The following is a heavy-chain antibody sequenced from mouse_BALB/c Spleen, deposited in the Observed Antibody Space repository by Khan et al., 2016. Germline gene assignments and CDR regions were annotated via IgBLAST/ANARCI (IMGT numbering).Heavy chain of an antibody. Sequence: EVQLQESGGGLVQPGGSLKLSCAASGFAFSRYWMSWVRQAPGKGLEWIGEINPDSSTINYTPSLKDKFIISRDNAKNTLYLQMSKVRSEDTALYYCSSTFWYFDVWGAGTTVTVSS. J-gene: IGHJ1*01. CDR3: SSTFWYFDV. V-gene: IGHV4-1*02. CDR1: GFAFSRYW. CDR2: INPDSSTI.